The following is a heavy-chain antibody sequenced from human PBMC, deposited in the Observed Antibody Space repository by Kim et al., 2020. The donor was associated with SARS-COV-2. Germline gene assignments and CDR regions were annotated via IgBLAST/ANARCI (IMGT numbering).Heavy chain of an antibody. CDR3: AHVVYDSSGYYYGGPGWFDP. D-gene: IGHD3-22*01. CDR1: GFSLSTSGVG. J-gene: IGHJ5*02. CDR2: IYWDDDK. V-gene: IGHV2-5*02. Sequence: SGPTLVNPTQTLTLTCTFSGFSLSTSGVGVGWIRQPPGKALEWLALIYWDDDKRYSPSLKSRLTITKDTSKNQVVLTMTNMDPVDTATYYCAHVVYDSSGYYYGGPGWFDPWGQGTLVTVSS.